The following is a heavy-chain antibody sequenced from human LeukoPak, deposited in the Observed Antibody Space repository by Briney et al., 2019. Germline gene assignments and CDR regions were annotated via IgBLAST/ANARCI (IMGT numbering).Heavy chain of an antibody. Sequence: SETLSLTCTVSGGSISSSSFYWGWIRQPPGKGLEWIGSIYYSGSTYYNPSLESRVTISVDTSKNEFSLRLSSVTAADTAVYYCAHFRGGAFDFWGRGTMVTVSS. J-gene: IGHJ3*01. D-gene: IGHD3-16*01. V-gene: IGHV4-39*01. CDR2: IYYSGST. CDR1: GGSISSSSFY. CDR3: AHFRGGAFDF.